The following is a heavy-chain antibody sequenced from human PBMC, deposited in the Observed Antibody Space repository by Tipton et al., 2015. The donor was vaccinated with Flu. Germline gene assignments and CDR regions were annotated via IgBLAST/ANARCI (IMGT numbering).Heavy chain of an antibody. CDR3: ARVRMGRGLFNWFDV. D-gene: IGHD3-10*01. J-gene: IGHJ5*02. CDR2: ILHSGSA. CDR1: GGSVTNNNHY. V-gene: IGHV4-61*01. Sequence: LRLSCTVSGGSVTNNNHYWHWIRQSPGKGLEWIGNILHSGSANYNPSLESRLTISIDTSKSQISLRMRSVTPADTANYYCARVRMGRGLFNWFDVWGPGTLVIVS.